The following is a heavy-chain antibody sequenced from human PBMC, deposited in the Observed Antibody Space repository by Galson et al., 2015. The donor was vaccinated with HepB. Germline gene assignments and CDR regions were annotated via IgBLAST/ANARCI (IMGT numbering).Heavy chain of an antibody. V-gene: IGHV3-30*04. Sequence: SLRLSCAASGFTFSSYAMHWVRQAPGKGLEWVAVISYDGSNKYYADSVKGRFTISRDNSKNTLYLQMNSLRAEDTAVYYCARDSAYYNDSSGYRVSDYFDYWGQGTLVTVSS. CDR1: GFTFSSYA. D-gene: IGHD3-22*01. CDR2: ISYDGSNK. J-gene: IGHJ4*02. CDR3: ARDSAYYNDSSGYRVSDYFDY.